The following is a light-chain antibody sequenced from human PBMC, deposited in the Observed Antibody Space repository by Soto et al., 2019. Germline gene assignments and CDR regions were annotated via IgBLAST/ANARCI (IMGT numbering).Light chain of an antibody. Sequence: ILIRYYTDHLAVSPWERPTGSGRASQSVSSNLAWYQQKPGQAPRLLIYGASTRATGTPARFRGSGSGTGFTLTICRMEPEDYAVYYCQQYGSLPNPLGQGTKVDI. CDR1: QSVSSN. CDR2: GAS. J-gene: IGKJ1*01. V-gene: IGKV3-15*01. CDR3: QQYGSLPNP.